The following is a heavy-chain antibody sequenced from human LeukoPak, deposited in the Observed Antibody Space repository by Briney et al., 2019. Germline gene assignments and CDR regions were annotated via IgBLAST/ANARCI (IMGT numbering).Heavy chain of an antibody. D-gene: IGHD2-15*01. CDR3: ARDELDCSGGSCS. V-gene: IGHV3-53*01. Sequence: GGSLRLSCAASGFTFTNFAMRWVRQAPGKGLEWVSVIYSGGSTYYADSVKGRFTISRDNSKNTLYLQMNSLRAEDTAVYYCARDELDCSGGSCSWGQGTLVTVSS. J-gene: IGHJ5*02. CDR2: IYSGGST. CDR1: GFTFTNFA.